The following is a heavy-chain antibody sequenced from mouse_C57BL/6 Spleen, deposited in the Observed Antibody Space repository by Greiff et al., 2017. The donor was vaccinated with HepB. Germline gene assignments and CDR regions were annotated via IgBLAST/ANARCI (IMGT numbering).Heavy chain of an antibody. CDR3: ARDGLYDYDEGYAMDY. J-gene: IGHJ4*01. V-gene: IGHV7-1*01. Sequence: EVKLVESGGGLVQSGRSLRLSCATSGFTFSDFYMEWVRQAPGKGLEWIAASRNKANDYTTEYSASVKGRFIVSRDTSQSILYLQMNALRAEDTAIYYCARDGLYDYDEGYAMDYWGQGTSVTVSS. CDR2: SRNKANDYTT. CDR1: GFTFSDFY. D-gene: IGHD2-4*01.